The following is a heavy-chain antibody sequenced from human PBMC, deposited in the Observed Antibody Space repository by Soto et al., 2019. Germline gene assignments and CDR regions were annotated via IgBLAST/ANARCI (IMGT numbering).Heavy chain of an antibody. CDR3: ASAVLRYFDWLSYSDY. J-gene: IGHJ4*02. CDR1: GYTFTSYG. V-gene: IGHV1-18*01. D-gene: IGHD3-9*01. Sequence: QVQLVQSGAEVKKPGASVKVSCKASGYTFTSYGISWVRQAPGQGLEWMGWISAYNGNTNYAQKLQGRVTMTTDTSTSTAYMELRSLISDDTAVYYCASAVLRYFDWLSYSDYWGQGTLVTVSS. CDR2: ISAYNGNT.